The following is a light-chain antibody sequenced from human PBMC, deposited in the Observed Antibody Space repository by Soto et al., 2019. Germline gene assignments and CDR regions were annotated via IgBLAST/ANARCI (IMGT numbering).Light chain of an antibody. CDR1: SGHSSYA. CDR2: VNSDGSH. V-gene: IGLV4-69*01. Sequence: QPVLTQSPSASASLGASVKLTCTLSSGHSSYAIAWHQQQPEKGPRYLMKVNSDGSHSKGDGIPDRFSGSSSGAERYLTISSLQSEDEGDYYCQTWGAGIRVFGGGTKVTVL. J-gene: IGLJ3*02. CDR3: QTWGAGIRV.